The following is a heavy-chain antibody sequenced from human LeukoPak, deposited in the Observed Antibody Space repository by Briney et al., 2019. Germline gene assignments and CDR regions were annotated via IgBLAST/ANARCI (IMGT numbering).Heavy chain of an antibody. CDR2: INPNSGGT. J-gene: IGHJ5*02. CDR3: ARDQEAGDRFYNWFDP. CDR1: GYTFIGYY. V-gene: IGHV1-2*02. Sequence: ASVKVSCKASGYTFIGYYMHWVRQAPGQGLEWMGWINPNSGGTNYAQKFQGRVTMTRDTSISTAYMELNRLRSDATAVYYFARDQEAGDRFYNWFDPGGQGTLVTVSS. D-gene: IGHD3-10*01.